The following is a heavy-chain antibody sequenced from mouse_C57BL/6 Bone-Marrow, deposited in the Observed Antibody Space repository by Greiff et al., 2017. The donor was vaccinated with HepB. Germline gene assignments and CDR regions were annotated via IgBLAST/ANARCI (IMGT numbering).Heavy chain of an antibody. Sequence: EVQLQQSGPGLVKPSQSLSLTCSVTGYSITSGYYWNWIRQFPGNKLEWMGYISYDGSNNYNPSLKNRITITRDTSKNQFFLKLNSVTTEDTATYYCARGVWLRLYFDYWGQGTTLTVSS. CDR2: ISYDGSN. CDR3: ARGVWLRLYFDY. CDR1: GYSITSGYY. D-gene: IGHD2-2*01. J-gene: IGHJ2*01. V-gene: IGHV3-6*01.